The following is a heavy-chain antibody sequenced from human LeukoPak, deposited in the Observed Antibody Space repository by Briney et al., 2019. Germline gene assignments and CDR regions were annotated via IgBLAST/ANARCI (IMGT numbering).Heavy chain of an antibody. Sequence: ASVKVSCKASGYTFTAYYIHWVRQAPGQGLEWIGWISPNSGVTNYAQKFQGRVTMTRDTSISTAYMELSRLRSDDTAVYYCARVRDSSGNYGMDVWGQGTTVTVSS. CDR1: GYTFTAYY. CDR2: ISPNSGVT. D-gene: IGHD3-22*01. CDR3: ARVRDSSGNYGMDV. J-gene: IGHJ6*02. V-gene: IGHV1-2*02.